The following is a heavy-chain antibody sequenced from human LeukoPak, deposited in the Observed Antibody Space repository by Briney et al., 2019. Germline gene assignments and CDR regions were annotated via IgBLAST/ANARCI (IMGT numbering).Heavy chain of an antibody. J-gene: IGHJ6*03. CDR1: EFTFNTYW. Sequence: GGSLRLSCAASEFTFNTYWMSWVRQAPGKGPECVASISQDGGEKLYLDSVMGRFTISRDNDKKSLYLQMNSLRGEDTAVYYCAAAGGGHNFYYYMDVWGKGTTVTVSS. CDR3: AAAGGGHNFYYYMDV. D-gene: IGHD6-13*01. V-gene: IGHV3-7*01. CDR2: ISQDGGEK.